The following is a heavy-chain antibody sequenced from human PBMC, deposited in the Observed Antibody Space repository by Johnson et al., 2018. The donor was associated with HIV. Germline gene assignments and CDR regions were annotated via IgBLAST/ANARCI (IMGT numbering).Heavy chain of an antibody. CDR2: ISYDGSNK. D-gene: IGHD2-15*01. Sequence: QMLLVESGGGVVQPGRSLRLSCAASGFNFSSYAMHWVRQAPGKGLEWVAVISYDGSNKYYEDSVKGRFTISRDNSKNTLYLQMNSLRAEDTAVYYCATPQGWSTLDAFDIWGQGTMVTVSS. J-gene: IGHJ3*02. CDR3: ATPQGWSTLDAFDI. V-gene: IGHV3-30*04. CDR1: GFNFSSYA.